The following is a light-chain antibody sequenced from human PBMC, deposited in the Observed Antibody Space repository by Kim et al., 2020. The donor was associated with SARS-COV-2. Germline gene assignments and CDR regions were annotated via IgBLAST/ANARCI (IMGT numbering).Light chain of an antibody. CDR1: SSNIGAGYD. J-gene: IGLJ2*01. CDR3: QSYDSSLSGVV. Sequence: RVTISCTGSSSNIGAGYDVHGYQQLPGTAPNLLIYGNSNRPSGVPDRFSGSKSGTSASLAITGLQAEDEADYYCQSYDSSLSGVVFGGGTQLTVL. CDR2: GNS. V-gene: IGLV1-40*01.